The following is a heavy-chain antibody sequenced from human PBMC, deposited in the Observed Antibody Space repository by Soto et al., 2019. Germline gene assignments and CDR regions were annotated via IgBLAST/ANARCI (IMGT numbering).Heavy chain of an antibody. CDR2: IYYSGST. CDR3: ARYRDFRGYSYCYYYYGMDV. V-gene: IGHV4-39*07. Sequence: SQTLSLTCTVSGGSISSSSYYWGWIRQPPGKGLEWIGRIYYSGSTYYNPSLKSRVTISVDTSKNQFSLKLSSVTAADTAVYYCARYRDFRGYSYCYYYYGMDVWGQGTTVTVSS. CDR1: GGSISSSSYY. J-gene: IGHJ6*02. D-gene: IGHD5-18*01.